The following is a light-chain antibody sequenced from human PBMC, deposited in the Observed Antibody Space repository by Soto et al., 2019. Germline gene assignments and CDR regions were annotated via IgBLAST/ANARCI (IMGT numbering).Light chain of an antibody. V-gene: IGKV1-5*03. J-gene: IGKJ1*01. CDR1: QSISSW. CDR3: QQYNNWPRT. Sequence: DIQMTQSPSSLSASVGDRVTITCRASQSISSWLAWYQQKPGKAPKLLIYQASSLQSGVPSRFSGSGSGTEFTLTISSLQSEDFAVYYCQQYNNWPRTFGQGTKVDIK. CDR2: QAS.